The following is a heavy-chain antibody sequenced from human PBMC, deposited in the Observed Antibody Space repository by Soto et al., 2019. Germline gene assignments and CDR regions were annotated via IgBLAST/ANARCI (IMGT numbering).Heavy chain of an antibody. V-gene: IGHV4-30-4*01. D-gene: IGHD2-15*01. CDR1: GGSISSGDFY. J-gene: IGHJ5*02. CDR3: ARGGPTGGSYKYNWFDP. CDR2: ISYSGST. Sequence: PSETLSLTCTVSGGSISSGDFYWSWIRQPPGRGLEWIGYISYSGSTYYNTSLKSRVTISVDTSKNQFSLKLNSVTAADTAVYYCARGGPTGGSYKYNWFDPWGQGTLVTVLL.